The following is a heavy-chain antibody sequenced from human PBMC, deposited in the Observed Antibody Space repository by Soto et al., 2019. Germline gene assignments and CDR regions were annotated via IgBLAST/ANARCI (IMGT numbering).Heavy chain of an antibody. CDR1: GITFTSSW. J-gene: IGHJ6*04. CDR2: INKHGSEK. V-gene: IGHV3-7*01. CDR3: VRERASRL. Sequence: EVQVVESGGGLVQTGGSLRLSCAASGITFTSSWMTWVRQAPGRGLEWVANINKHGSEKSYVDSVKGRFPISRANAKSSLYLQMNSLRADDTAVYYCVRERASRLWGKGTTVIVSS.